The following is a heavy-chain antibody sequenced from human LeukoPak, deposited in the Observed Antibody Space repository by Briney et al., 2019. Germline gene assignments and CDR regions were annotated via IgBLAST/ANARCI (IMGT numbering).Heavy chain of an antibody. D-gene: IGHD1-26*01. Sequence: SGTLSLTCAVSGGSISSYYWSWIRQPAGKGLEWIGRIYTSGSTNYNPSLKSRVPMSVDTSKNQFSLKLSSVTAADTAVYYCARQTRGATWAYFDYWGQGTLVTVSS. CDR2: IYTSGST. V-gene: IGHV4-4*07. CDR3: ARQTRGATWAYFDY. CDR1: GGSISSYY. J-gene: IGHJ4*02.